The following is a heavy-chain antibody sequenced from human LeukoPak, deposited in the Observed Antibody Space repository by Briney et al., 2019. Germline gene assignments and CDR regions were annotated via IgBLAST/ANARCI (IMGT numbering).Heavy chain of an antibody. CDR3: ARDLVVPAARGYYYYYGMDV. CDR1: GVSISSYY. D-gene: IGHD2-2*01. J-gene: IGHJ6*02. V-gene: IGHV4-59*01. CDR2: IYYSGST. Sequence: SETLSLTCTVSGVSISSYYWSWIRQPPGKGLEWIGYIYYSGSTNYNPSLKSRVTISVDTSKNQFSLKLSSVTAADTAVYYCARDLVVPAARGYYYYYGMDVWGQGTTVTVSS.